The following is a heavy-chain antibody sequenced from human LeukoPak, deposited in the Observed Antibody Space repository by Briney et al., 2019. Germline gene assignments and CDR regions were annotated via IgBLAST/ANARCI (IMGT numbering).Heavy chain of an antibody. CDR1: GYSFTSYW. J-gene: IGHJ4*02. D-gene: IGHD6-13*01. CDR2: IYPGDSDT. CDR3: ARQKIFQSDPYSSSFDY. Sequence: GESLKISCKGSGYSFTSYWIGWVRQMPGKGLEWMGIIYPGDSDTRYSPSFQGQVTISADKSISTAYLQWSSLKASDTAMYYCARQKIFQSDPYSSSFDYWGQGTLVTVSS. V-gene: IGHV5-51*01.